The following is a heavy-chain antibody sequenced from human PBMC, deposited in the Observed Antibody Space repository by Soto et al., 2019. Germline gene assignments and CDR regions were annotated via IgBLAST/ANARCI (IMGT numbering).Heavy chain of an antibody. D-gene: IGHD3-10*01. Sequence: PSETLSLTCAVSGGSISSGNWWSWVRQPPGKGLEWIGEIYHSGSTNYNPSLKSRVTISVDKSKNQFSLKLSSVTAADTAVYYCARTRDSLWFGELLKRSWFDPWCKGTLVT. CDR2: IYHSGST. CDR3: ARTRDSLWFGELLKRSWFDP. J-gene: IGHJ5*02. V-gene: IGHV4-4*02. CDR1: GGSISSGNW.